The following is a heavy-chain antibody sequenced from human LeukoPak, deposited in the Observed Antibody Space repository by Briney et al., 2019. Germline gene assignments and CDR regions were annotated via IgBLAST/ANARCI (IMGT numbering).Heavy chain of an antibody. V-gene: IGHV3-73*01. CDR3: TRHPDYDFWSGYSAIDY. D-gene: IGHD3-3*01. Sequence: GGSLRLSCAASGFTFSGSAMHWVRQASGKGLEWVGRIRSKANSYATAYAASAKGRFTISRDDSKNTAYLQMNSLKTEDTAVYYCTRHPDYDFWSGYSAIDYWGQGTLVTVSS. CDR2: IRSKANSYAT. J-gene: IGHJ4*02. CDR1: GFTFSGSA.